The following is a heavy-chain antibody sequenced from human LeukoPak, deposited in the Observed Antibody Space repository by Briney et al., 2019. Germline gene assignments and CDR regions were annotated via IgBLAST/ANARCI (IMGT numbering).Heavy chain of an antibody. CDR2: IYHSGST. V-gene: IGHV4-59*08. CDR3: ARLWELLPPATFDP. CDR1: GGSISSYY. Sequence: PSETLSLTCNVSGGSISSYYGSWIRQPPGKGLEWIGYIYHSGSTNYNPSLKSRVTISIDTSKNQFSLKLTSVTAADTAVYYCARLWELLPPATFDPWGQGTLVTVSS. J-gene: IGHJ5*02. D-gene: IGHD1-26*01.